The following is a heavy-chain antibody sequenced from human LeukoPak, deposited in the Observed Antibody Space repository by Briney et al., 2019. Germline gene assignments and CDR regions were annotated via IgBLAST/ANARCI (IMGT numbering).Heavy chain of an antibody. CDR1: GFQFNRYG. CDR2: VWYDASDQ. J-gene: IGHJ4*02. CDR3: RDVVIPAGGGRYFDT. Sequence: GGSLRLSCAASGFQFNRYGMHWVRQAPGRGLEWAAYVWYDASDQSYADSVNGRFIISRDNSKNTLYLQMNRLRPEDTAVYFTRDVVIPAGGGRYFDTWGQGVRITVSS. V-gene: IGHV3-30*02. D-gene: IGHD2-2*01.